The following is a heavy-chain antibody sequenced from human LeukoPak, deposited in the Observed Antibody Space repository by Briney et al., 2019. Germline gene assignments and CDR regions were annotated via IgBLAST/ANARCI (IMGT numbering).Heavy chain of an antibody. CDR3: ARLSGYGLHYYYYMDV. D-gene: IGHD5-12*01. J-gene: IGHJ6*03. CDR1: GGSISSSSYY. CDR2: IYYSGST. V-gene: IGHV4-39*07. Sequence: LETLSLTCTVSGGSISSSSYYWGWIRQPPGKGLEWIGNIYYSGSTYYNPSLKSRVTISVDTSKNQFSLKLSSVTAADTAVYYCARLSGYGLHYYYYMDVWGKGTTVTVSS.